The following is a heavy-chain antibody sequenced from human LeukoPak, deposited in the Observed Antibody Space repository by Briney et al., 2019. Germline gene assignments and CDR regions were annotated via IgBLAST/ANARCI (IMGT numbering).Heavy chain of an antibody. J-gene: IGHJ6*02. Sequence: ASVKVSCKASGYTFTSYDINWVRQATGQGLEWMGWMNPNSGNTGYAQKFQGRVTMTRNTSISTAYMGLSSLRSEDTAVYYCARMGRPRAYCGGDCYSSGVYGMDVWGQGTAVTVSS. V-gene: IGHV1-8*01. CDR1: GYTFTSYD. CDR3: ARMGRPRAYCGGDCYSSGVYGMDV. CDR2: MNPNSGNT. D-gene: IGHD2-21*02.